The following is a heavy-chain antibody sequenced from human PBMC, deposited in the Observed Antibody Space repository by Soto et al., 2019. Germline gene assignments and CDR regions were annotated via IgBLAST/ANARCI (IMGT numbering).Heavy chain of an antibody. CDR2: INHSGST. CDR1: GGSFSGYY. D-gene: IGHD2-2*01. CDR3: ARAIRYCSSTSCSRPDFDY. Sequence: SETLSLTCAVYGGSFSGYYWSWIRQPPGKGLEWIGEINHSGSTNYNPSLKSRVTISVDTSKNQFSLKLSSVTAADTAVYYCARAIRYCSSTSCSRPDFDYWGQGTLVTVSS. V-gene: IGHV4-34*01. J-gene: IGHJ4*02.